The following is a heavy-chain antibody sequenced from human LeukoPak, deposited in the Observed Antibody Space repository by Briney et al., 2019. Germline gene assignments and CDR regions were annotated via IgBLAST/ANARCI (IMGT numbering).Heavy chain of an antibody. CDR1: GFTVNNNY. V-gene: IGHV3-23*01. Sequence: PGGSLRLSCAASGFTVNNNYISWVRQAPGKGLEWVSATSGSGGTKFYADSVKGRFTISRDNSKDTLYLQMNSLRAEDTAIYYCAKFPSYDSSGHDGFDVWGQGTRVTVSS. J-gene: IGHJ3*01. CDR2: TSGSGGTK. CDR3: AKFPSYDSSGHDGFDV. D-gene: IGHD3-22*01.